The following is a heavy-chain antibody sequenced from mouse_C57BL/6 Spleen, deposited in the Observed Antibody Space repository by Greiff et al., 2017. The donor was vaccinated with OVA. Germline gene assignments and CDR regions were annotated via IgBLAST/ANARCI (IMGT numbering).Heavy chain of an antibody. CDR1: GFTFSSYA. D-gene: IGHD2-5*01. Sequence: EVKLMESGGGLVKPGGSLKLSCAASGFTFSSYAMSWVRQTPEKRLEWVATISDGGSYTYSPDNVKGRFTISRDNAKNNLYLQMSHLKSEDTAMYYCARDRIVTTSFDYWGQGTTLTVSS. V-gene: IGHV5-4*01. CDR2: ISDGGSYT. J-gene: IGHJ2*01. CDR3: ARDRIVTTSFDY.